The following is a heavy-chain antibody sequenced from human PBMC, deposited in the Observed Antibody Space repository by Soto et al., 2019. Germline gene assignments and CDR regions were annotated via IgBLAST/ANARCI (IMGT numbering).Heavy chain of an antibody. CDR3: GRGSSWTKVEY. J-gene: IGHJ4*02. D-gene: IGHD2-15*01. Sequence: QVRLVQSGAEVRKPGSSVKVSCKASGGTVSNSAISWLRQAPGQGLEWMGGIIPICGPAVYARKFRGRVTITADEATSTAYMELSAVGSEDTAVYYCGRGSSWTKVEYWGQGTLVTVSS. CDR1: GGTVSNSA. CDR2: IIPICGPA. V-gene: IGHV1-69*01.